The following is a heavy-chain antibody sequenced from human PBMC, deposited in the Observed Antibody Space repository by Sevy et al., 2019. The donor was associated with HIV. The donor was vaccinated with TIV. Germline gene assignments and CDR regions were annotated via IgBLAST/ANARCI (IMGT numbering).Heavy chain of an antibody. Sequence: GGSLRLSCAASGFTFSSYGMHWVRQAPGKGLEWVAVISYDGSNKYYADSVKGRFTISRDNSKNTLYLQMNSLRAEDTAVYYCAKERGDNPRLYYYYYGMDVWGQGTTVTVSS. J-gene: IGHJ6*02. D-gene: IGHD2-21*02. CDR2: ISYDGSNK. CDR3: AKERGDNPRLYYYYYGMDV. CDR1: GFTFSSYG. V-gene: IGHV3-30*18.